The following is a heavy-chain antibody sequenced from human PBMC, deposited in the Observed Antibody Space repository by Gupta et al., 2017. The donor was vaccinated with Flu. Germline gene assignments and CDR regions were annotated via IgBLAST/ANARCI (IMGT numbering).Heavy chain of an antibody. CDR3: ARGNCPGESCVDY. J-gene: IGHJ4*02. CDR1: GFTFSNYG. D-gene: IGHD1-26*01. V-gene: IGHV3-33*01. Sequence: QVQLVESGGGVVQPGRSLRLSCAASGFTFSNYGIHWARLAPGKGLEWLAVIWFDGSDKAYADSVKGRFIVSRDSPANTAYLQMNSVRAEDTAVYYCARGNCPGESCVDYWGQGTLVTVSS. CDR2: IWFDGSDK.